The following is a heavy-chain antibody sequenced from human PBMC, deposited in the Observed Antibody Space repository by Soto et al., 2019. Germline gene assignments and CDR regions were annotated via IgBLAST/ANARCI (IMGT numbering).Heavy chain of an antibody. V-gene: IGHV4-59*01. CDR1: GGSISSYY. D-gene: IGHD5-12*01. J-gene: IGHJ4*02. CDR2: IYYSGST. Sequence: SETLSLTCTVSGGSISSYYWSWIRQPPGKGLEWIGYIYYSGSTNYNPSLKSRVTISVDTSKNQFSLKLSSVTAADTAVYYCARLYSGYDLSWDYWGQGTLVTVSS. CDR3: ARLYSGYDLSWDY.